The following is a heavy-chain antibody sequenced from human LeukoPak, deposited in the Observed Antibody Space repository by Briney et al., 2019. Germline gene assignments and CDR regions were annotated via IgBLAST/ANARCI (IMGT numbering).Heavy chain of an antibody. J-gene: IGHJ4*02. CDR2: ISGSGGST. CDR1: GFTFSSYA. Sequence: GGSLRLSCAASGFTFSSYAMSWVRQAPGKGLEWVSAISGSGGSTYYADSVKGRFTISRDNSKNTLYLQMNSLRAEDTAVYYCAIYGKDGSGWYSDYWGQGTLVTVSS. V-gene: IGHV3-23*01. CDR3: AIYGKDGSGWYSDY. D-gene: IGHD6-19*01.